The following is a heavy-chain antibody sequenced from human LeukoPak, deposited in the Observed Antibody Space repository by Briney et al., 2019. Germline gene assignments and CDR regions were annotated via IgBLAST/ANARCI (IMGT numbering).Heavy chain of an antibody. CDR1: GFSFSSYG. J-gene: IGHJ4*02. Sequence: GGSLRLSCAASGFSFSSYGMSWVRQTPGKGLEWVSAISGSGGRTYYADSVKGRFTLSRDNSKNTLYLQMNSLRAEDTAVYYCAKDSGNYYDYFDYWGQGTLVTVSS. CDR2: ISGSGGRT. V-gene: IGHV3-23*01. CDR3: AKDSGNYYDYFDY. D-gene: IGHD1-26*01.